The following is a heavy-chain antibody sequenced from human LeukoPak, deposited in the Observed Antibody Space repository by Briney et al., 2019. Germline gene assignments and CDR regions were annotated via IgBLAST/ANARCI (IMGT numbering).Heavy chain of an antibody. CDR2: IRKDGSEK. V-gene: IGHV3-7*04. D-gene: IGHD1-26*01. J-gene: IGHJ3*02. CDR1: GFTFSSYA. Sequence: GGSLRLSCAASGFTFSSYAVHWVRQAPGKGLEWVANIRKDGSEKNYVDSVKGRFTISRDNAKNSLYLQMNSLRADDTALYYCARHWEGVESDAFDIWGQGTMVTVSS. CDR3: ARHWEGVESDAFDI.